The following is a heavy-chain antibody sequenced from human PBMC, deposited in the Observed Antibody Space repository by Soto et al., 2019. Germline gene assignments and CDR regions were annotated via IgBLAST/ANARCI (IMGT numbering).Heavy chain of an antibody. V-gene: IGHV5-10-1*01. J-gene: IGHJ6*02. Sequence: KVSCKTSGYTFSTYDINWVRQAPGQGLEWMGRIDPSDSYTNYSPSFQGHVTISADKSISTAYLQWSSLKASDTAMYYCASRGGTIAARPVLHYYYYGMDVWGQGTTVTVSS. D-gene: IGHD6-6*01. CDR3: ASRGGTIAARPVLHYYYYGMDV. CDR1: GYTFSTYD. CDR2: IDPSDSYT.